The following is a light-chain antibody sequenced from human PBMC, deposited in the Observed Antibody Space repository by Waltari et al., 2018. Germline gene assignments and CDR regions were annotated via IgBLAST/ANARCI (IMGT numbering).Light chain of an antibody. V-gene: IGLV2-14*01. Sequence: QSALTQPASVSGSPGQSLTISCTGATSDAGGYTSFSWYQQRPGKAPKLLIFDVSNRPSGVSNRFSGSKSGNTASLTISGLQAEDEAAYYCGSYTGSTTWVFGGGTKLTVL. CDR1: TSDAGGYTS. CDR2: DVS. CDR3: GSYTGSTTWV. J-gene: IGLJ3*02.